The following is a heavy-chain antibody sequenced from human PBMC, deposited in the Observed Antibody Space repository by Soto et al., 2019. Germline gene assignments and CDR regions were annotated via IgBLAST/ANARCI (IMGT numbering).Heavy chain of an antibody. Sequence: EVQLVESGGGLAQPGGSLRLSCVASGFTFSYYEMNWVRQAPGKGLEWISYITSSGDRAQYADSVKGRFTISRDNTKNLLYLQMTSLSAEDTGLYYCARDNFDNWGQGTLVTVSS. CDR1: GFTFSYYE. CDR2: ITSSGDRA. J-gene: IGHJ4*02. CDR3: ARDNFDN. V-gene: IGHV3-48*03.